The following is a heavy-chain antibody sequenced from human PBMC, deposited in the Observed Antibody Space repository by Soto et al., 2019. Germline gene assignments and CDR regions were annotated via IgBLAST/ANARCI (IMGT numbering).Heavy chain of an antibody. Sequence: GGSLRLSCAASGFTFSSYAMSWVRQAPGKGLEWVSAISGSGGSTYYADSVKGRFTISRDNSKNTLYLQMNSLRAEDTAVYYCAKDLIRGSYRPLFRDALWGQGTMVTVSS. CDR3: AKDLIRGSYRPLFRDAL. CDR1: GFTFSSYA. D-gene: IGHD3-16*02. V-gene: IGHV3-23*01. CDR2: ISGSGGST. J-gene: IGHJ3*01.